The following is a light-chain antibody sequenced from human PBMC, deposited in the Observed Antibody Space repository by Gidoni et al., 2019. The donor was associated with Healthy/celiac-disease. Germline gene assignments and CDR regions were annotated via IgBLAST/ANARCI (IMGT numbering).Light chain of an antibody. CDR2: LGS. CDR1: QSLPHSNGYNY. V-gene: IGKV2-28*01. CDR3: MQALQRGT. J-gene: IGKJ1*01. Sequence: IVLNQSPLSLPITPGEPSSISGRSSQSLPHSNGYNYLDWYQQQPGQSPQLLLYLGSKRAAGVPDRFSGRGAGTDFTLKISRVEDEDVGVYYCMQALQRGTFGQGTKVEIK.